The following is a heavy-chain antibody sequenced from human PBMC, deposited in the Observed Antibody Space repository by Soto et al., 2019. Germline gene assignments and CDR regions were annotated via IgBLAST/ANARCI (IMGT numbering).Heavy chain of an antibody. J-gene: IGHJ6*03. Sequence: ASVKVSCKASGYTFTSYAMHWVRQAPGQRLEWMGWINAGNGNTKYSQKLQGRVTITRDTSASTAYMELSSLRSEDTAVYYCARAFGSYLGYYYYYMDVWGKGTTVTVSS. V-gene: IGHV1-3*01. D-gene: IGHD3-16*02. CDR2: INAGNGNT. CDR3: ARAFGSYLGYYYYYMDV. CDR1: GYTFTSYA.